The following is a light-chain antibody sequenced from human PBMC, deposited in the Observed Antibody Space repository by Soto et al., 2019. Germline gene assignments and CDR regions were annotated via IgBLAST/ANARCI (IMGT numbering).Light chain of an antibody. J-gene: IGKJ1*01. CDR1: QGISNR. CDR3: QQYYNFPWT. CDR2: AAS. Sequence: VIWVTQSPSLLSASAGDRVTISCRMSQGISNRLAWYQQKPGKAPELLIYAASTLQSTVPSRFRGSGSGTDFTLTISYLQSEDYATYYGQQYYNFPWTFGQGTKVEIK. V-gene: IGKV1D-8*01.